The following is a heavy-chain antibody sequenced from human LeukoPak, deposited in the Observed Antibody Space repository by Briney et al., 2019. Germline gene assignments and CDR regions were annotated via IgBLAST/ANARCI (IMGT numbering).Heavy chain of an antibody. D-gene: IGHD2-15*01. V-gene: IGHV3-23*01. CDR1: GFTFSSYA. CDR2: ISGSGGST. J-gene: IGHJ6*03. CDR3: AKDSAILVGAYYYYYYMDV. Sequence: GGSLRLSCAASGFTFSSYAMSWVRQAPGKGLEWVSAISGSGGSTYYADSVKGRFTISRDNSKNTLYLQMNSLRAEDTAVYYCAKDSAILVGAYYYYYYMDVWGKGTTVTVSS.